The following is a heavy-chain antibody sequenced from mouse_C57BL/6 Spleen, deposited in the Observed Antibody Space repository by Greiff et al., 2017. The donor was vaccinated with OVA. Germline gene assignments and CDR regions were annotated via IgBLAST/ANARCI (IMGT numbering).Heavy chain of an antibody. J-gene: IGHJ4*01. V-gene: IGHV1-55*01. CDR1: GYTFTSYW. D-gene: IGHD1-1*01. Sequence: QVQLQQPGAELVKPGASVKMSCKASGYTFTSYWITWVKQRPGQGLEWIGDIYPGSGSTNYNEKFKSKATLTVDTSSSTAYMQLSSLTSEDSAVYYCARYTTVVATDRYYAMDYWGQGTSVTVSS. CDR2: IYPGSGST. CDR3: ARYTTVVATDRYYAMDY.